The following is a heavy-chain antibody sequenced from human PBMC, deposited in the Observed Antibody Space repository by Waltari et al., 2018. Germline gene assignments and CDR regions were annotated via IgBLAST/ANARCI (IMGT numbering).Heavy chain of an antibody. D-gene: IGHD5-12*01. CDR3: ATYIGASVGTAAFDV. Sequence: QLQLQESGPGLVKPSETLSLTCSVPGDSITSNRHSWGWIRQPPGQGLEWIGTLSYSGTTYISPSLKSRVTLSRDTSRNQLSLELGSVTATDTAMYYCATYIGASVGTAAFDVWGQGTMVNVSS. CDR1: GDSITSNRHS. CDR2: LSYSGTT. J-gene: IGHJ3*01. V-gene: IGHV4-39*01.